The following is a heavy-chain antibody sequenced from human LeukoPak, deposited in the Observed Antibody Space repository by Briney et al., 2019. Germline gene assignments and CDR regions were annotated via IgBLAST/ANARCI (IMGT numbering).Heavy chain of an antibody. CDR2: ISGSGGST. CDR3: AKDPRRDVWFGELAIDY. CDR1: GVTFSSYA. J-gene: IGHJ4*02. V-gene: IGHV3-23*01. Sequence: GGSLRLSCAASGVTFSSYAMSSVRQAPGKGRGWVSAISGSGGSTYYADSVKGRFTISRDNSKNTLYLQMNSLRAEDTAVYYCAKDPRRDVWFGELAIDYWGQGTLVTVSS. D-gene: IGHD3-10*01.